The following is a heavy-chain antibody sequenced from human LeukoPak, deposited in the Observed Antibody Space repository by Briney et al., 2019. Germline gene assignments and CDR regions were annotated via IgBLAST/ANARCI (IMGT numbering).Heavy chain of an antibody. CDR3: TTDGGY. V-gene: IGHV3-15*01. Sequence: PGRSHRLSCEASGFSFSDAWMSWVRQAPGKGLEWVGRIKSSGDGGTTDYTAPVKGRFTISRDDSRNTVFLQMNTLKTEDTAVYYCTTDGGYWGQGTLVTVSS. J-gene: IGHJ4*02. CDR1: GFSFSDAW. CDR2: IKSSGDGGTT. D-gene: IGHD2-15*01.